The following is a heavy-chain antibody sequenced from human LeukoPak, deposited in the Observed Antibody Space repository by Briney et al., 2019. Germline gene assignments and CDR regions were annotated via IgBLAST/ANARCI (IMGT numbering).Heavy chain of an antibody. CDR3: ARGHISTWYTFDS. CDR2: IYYSGST. Sequence: PSETLSLTCTVSGGSISSYYWSWIRQPPGKGLEWIGYIYYSGSTNYNPSLKSRVTISVDTAKSQFTLNLNSVALADTAVYYCARGHISTWYTFDSWGQGTLVTVSS. J-gene: IGHJ4*02. V-gene: IGHV4-59*01. D-gene: IGHD6-13*01. CDR1: GGSISSYY.